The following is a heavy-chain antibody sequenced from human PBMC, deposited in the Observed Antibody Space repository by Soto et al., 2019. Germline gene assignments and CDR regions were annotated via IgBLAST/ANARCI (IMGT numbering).Heavy chain of an antibody. CDR3: AKATRLTDTGSD. J-gene: IGHJ4*02. D-gene: IGHD2-8*02. CDR2: ISWNSVAI. CDR1: GFTFDDYA. Sequence: EVQLVESGGGLVQPGRSLRLSCAASGFTFDDYALHWVRQVPGKGLEWVSGISWNSVAIHYADSVKGRFTISRDNAKNSLYLQMNNLRGEDTAVYYCAKATRLTDTGSDWCQGTLVTVSS. V-gene: IGHV3-9*01.